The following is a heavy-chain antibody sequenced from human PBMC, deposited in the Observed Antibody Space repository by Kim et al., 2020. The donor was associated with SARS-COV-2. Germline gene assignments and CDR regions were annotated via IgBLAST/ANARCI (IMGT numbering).Heavy chain of an antibody. Sequence: GGSLRLSCAASGFTFSSYSMNWVRQAPGKGLEWVSSISSSSSYIYYADSVKGRFTISRDNTKNSLYLQMNSLRAEDTAVYYCAGGNGPLGPNWFDPWGQGTLVTVSS. J-gene: IGHJ5*02. D-gene: IGHD1-1*01. V-gene: IGHV3-21*01. CDR2: ISSSSSYI. CDR3: AGGNGPLGPNWFDP. CDR1: GFTFSSYS.